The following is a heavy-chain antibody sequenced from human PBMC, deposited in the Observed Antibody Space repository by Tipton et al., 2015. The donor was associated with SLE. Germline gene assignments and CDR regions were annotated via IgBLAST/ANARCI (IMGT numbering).Heavy chain of an antibody. CDR3: AREGLAVAAKGGAFDI. J-gene: IGHJ3*02. Sequence: LRLSCTVSGGSISSYYWSWIRQPPGKGLEWIGYIYYSGSTNYNPSFKSRVTISVDTSKNQFSLKLSSVTAADTAVYYCAREGLAVAAKGGAFDIWGQGTMVTVSS. CDR1: GGSISSYY. D-gene: IGHD6-19*01. CDR2: IYYSGST. V-gene: IGHV4-59*01.